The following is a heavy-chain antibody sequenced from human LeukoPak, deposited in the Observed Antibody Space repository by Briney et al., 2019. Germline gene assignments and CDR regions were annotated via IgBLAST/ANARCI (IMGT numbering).Heavy chain of an antibody. CDR1: GGSISSSSYY. Sequence: PSETLSLTCTVSGGSISSSSYYWGWIRQPPGKGLEWIGSIYYSGSTYYNPSLKSRVTMLVDTSKNQFSLKLSSVTAADTAVYYCASADGSGSYYPLFDYWGQGTLVTVSS. D-gene: IGHD3-10*01. J-gene: IGHJ4*02. CDR3: ASADGSGSYYPLFDY. V-gene: IGHV4-39*07. CDR2: IYYSGST.